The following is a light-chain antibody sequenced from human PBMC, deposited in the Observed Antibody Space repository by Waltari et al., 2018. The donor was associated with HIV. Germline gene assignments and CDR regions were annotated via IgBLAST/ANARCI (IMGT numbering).Light chain of an antibody. CDR3: CSYAGLRPYV. Sequence: SALNQPSPLFGFPGQSITIPRPWTSSDVATFYLVSLYQQHPGEAPKLLIYEVNKRPSGLSNRFSGSKSGNTASLTISGLQPEDEADYYCCSYAGLRPYVFGTGTKVTVL. CDR2: EVN. J-gene: IGLJ1*01. CDR1: SSDVATFYL. V-gene: IGLV2-23*02.